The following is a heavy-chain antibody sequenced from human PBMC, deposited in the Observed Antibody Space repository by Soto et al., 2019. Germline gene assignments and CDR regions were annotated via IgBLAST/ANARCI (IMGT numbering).Heavy chain of an antibody. D-gene: IGHD3-16*02. CDR2: ISGNTGHA. CDR3: AKVPSQYIWGSYLRYYDY. J-gene: IGHJ4*02. CDR1: GFPFSNYA. Sequence: EVQMLESGGGLVQPGGSLRLSCAASGFPFSNYAMTWVRQAPGKGLEWVSGISGNTGHAYYADSVKDRFTISRDNSKNTLYLQMDSLSAEDTAVYYCAKVPSQYIWGSYLRYYDYWGQGTLVTVSS. V-gene: IGHV3-23*01.